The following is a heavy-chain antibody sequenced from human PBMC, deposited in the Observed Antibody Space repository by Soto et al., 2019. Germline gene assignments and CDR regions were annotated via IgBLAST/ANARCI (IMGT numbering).Heavy chain of an antibody. J-gene: IGHJ6*02. CDR3: ARDVSVNYYDGTFSYYAMDV. CDR2: IITFFKAT. Sequence: SVRVSCKASGGTFSSHAISWVRQAPGQGLEWMGGIITFFKATNYAQKFQGRITITADDSTSTAYMDLYSLRSEDTAVYYCARDVSVNYYDGTFSYYAMDVSGQGPTVTVSS. CDR1: GGTFSSHA. D-gene: IGHD3-16*01. V-gene: IGHV1-69*13.